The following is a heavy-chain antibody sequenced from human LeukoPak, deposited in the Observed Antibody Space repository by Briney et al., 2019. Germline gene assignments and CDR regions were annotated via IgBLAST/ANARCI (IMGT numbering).Heavy chain of an antibody. Sequence: GGSLRLSCAASGFTFSSYAMSWVRQASGKGLEWVSAISGSGGSTYYADSVKGRFTISRDNSKNTLYLQMNSLRAEDTAVYYCARDSGTYYYGMDVWGQGTTVTVSS. CDR3: ARDSGTYYYGMDV. V-gene: IGHV3-23*01. CDR2: ISGSGGST. J-gene: IGHJ6*02. CDR1: GFTFSSYA. D-gene: IGHD1-1*01.